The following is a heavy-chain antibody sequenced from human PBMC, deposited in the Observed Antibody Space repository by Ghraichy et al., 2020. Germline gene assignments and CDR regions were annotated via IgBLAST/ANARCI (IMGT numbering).Heavy chain of an antibody. J-gene: IGHJ4*02. CDR3: AKDLYYDFWSGYDY. CDR2: ISGSGGST. CDR1: GFTFSSYA. Sequence: SCAASGFTFSSYAMSWVRQAPGKGLEWVSAISGSGGSTYYADSVKGRFTISRDNSKNTLYLQMNSLRAEDTAVYYCAKDLYYDFWSGYDYWGQGTLVTVSS. D-gene: IGHD3-3*01. V-gene: IGHV3-23*01.